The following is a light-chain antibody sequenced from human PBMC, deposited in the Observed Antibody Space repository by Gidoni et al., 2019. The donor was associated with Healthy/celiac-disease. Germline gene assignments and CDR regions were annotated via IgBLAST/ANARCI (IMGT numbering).Light chain of an antibody. CDR1: QSISSY. V-gene: IGKV1-39*01. Sequence: DIQMTQSPSSLSASVGDRVTITCRASQSISSYLNWYQQKPGKAPKLLIYAASSLQSGVPSRFNGSGSGTDFTRTISSLQPEDFATYYCQQSYSTPPWTFGQGTKVEIK. CDR2: AAS. J-gene: IGKJ1*01. CDR3: QQSYSTPPWT.